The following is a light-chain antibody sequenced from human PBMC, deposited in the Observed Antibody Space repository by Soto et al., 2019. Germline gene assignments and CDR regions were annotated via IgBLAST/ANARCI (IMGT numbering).Light chain of an antibody. CDR3: SSYTSSSTQV. Sequence: QSVLTQPASVSGSPGQSITISCTGTSSDVGGYNYVSWYQQQPGKVPKLMIYEVNNRPSGVSNRFSGSKSGNTASLTISGLQAEDEADYYCSSYTSSSTQVLGGGTKLTVL. V-gene: IGLV2-14*01. CDR2: EVN. CDR1: SSDVGGYNY. J-gene: IGLJ3*02.